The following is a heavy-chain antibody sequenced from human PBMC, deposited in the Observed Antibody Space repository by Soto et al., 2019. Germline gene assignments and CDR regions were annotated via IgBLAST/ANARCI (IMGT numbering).Heavy chain of an antibody. V-gene: IGHV3-33*01. J-gene: IGHJ6*02. Sequence: GGSLRLSCAASGFTFSSYGMHWVRQAPGKGLEWVAVIWYDGSNKYYADSVKGRFTISRDNSKNTLHLQMNSLRAEDTAVYYCARDTAACTDYYDYYGIVVWCQHTTLTIS. CDR1: GFTFSSYG. CDR2: IWYDGSNK. D-gene: IGHD6-13*01. CDR3: ARDTAACTDYYDYYGIVV.